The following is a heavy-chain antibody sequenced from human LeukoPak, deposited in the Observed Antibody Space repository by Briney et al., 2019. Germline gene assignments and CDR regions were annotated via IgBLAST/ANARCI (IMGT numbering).Heavy chain of an antibody. CDR3: AKESKYYP. J-gene: IGHJ5*02. Sequence: GGSLRLSCAASGFTFSTYAITWVRQAPGKGLEWLSAISDSGDRTYYADSVKGRFTISRDNSKNTLYLQMNSLRAEDTAVYYCAKESKYYPWGQGTLVTVSS. CDR2: ISDSGDRT. V-gene: IGHV3-23*01. D-gene: IGHD3-10*01. CDR1: GFTFSTYA.